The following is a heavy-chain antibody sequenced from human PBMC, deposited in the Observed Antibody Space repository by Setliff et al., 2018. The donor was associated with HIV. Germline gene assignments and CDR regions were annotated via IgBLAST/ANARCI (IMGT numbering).Heavy chain of an antibody. J-gene: IGHJ4*02. D-gene: IGHD3-9*01. CDR2: INHSGST. V-gene: IGHV4-34*01. CDR3: AKTIGRYFDIFDN. CDR1: GGSFNGYY. Sequence: SETLSLTCAVYGGSFNGYYWSWIRQPPGKGLEWIGEINHSGSTNYNPSLKSRVTISVDTSKNQFSLKLYSVTAADTAVYYCAKTIGRYFDIFDNWGQGTLVTVSS.